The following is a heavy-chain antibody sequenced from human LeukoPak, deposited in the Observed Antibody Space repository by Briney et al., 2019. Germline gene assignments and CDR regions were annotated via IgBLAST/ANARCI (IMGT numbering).Heavy chain of an antibody. CDR2: INPHNGDT. V-gene: IGHV1-2*02. D-gene: IGHD5-24*01. Sequence: ASVKVSCKASGYTFIGYYLHWVRQAPGQGLEWMGWINPHNGDTNYAQKFQGRVSMTRDTSISTAYMELSRLRSDDTAVYYCARNTINWFDPWGQGVLVTVSS. CDR1: GYTFIGYY. J-gene: IGHJ5*02. CDR3: ARNTINWFDP.